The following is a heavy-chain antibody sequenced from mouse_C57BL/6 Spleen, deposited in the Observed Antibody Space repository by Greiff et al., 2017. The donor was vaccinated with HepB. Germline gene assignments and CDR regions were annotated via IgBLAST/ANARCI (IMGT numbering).Heavy chain of an antibody. V-gene: IGHV5-4*01. CDR1: GFTFSSYA. CDR3: ARDYRMGLGYFDY. D-gene: IGHD2-14*01. Sequence: DVMLVESGGGLVKPGGSLKLSCAASGFTFSSYAMSWVRQTPEKRLEWVATISDGGSYTYYPDNVKGRFTISRDNAKNNLYLQMSHLKSEDTAMYYCARDYRMGLGYFDYWGQGTTLTVSS. J-gene: IGHJ2*01. CDR2: ISDGGSYT.